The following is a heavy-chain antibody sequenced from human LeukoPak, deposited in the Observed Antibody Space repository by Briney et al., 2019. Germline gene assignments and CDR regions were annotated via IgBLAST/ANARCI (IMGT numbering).Heavy chain of an antibody. D-gene: IGHD6-13*01. CDR2: ISSGSSYI. J-gene: IGHJ4*02. V-gene: IGHV3-21*01. Sequence: GGSLRLSCAASGFTFSSYAMSWVRQAPGKGLEWVSSISSGSSYINYADSVKGRFTISRDNAKNSLYLQMNSLRAEDTAVYYCARDRGQQPPDYWGQGTLVTVSS. CDR1: GFTFSSYA. CDR3: ARDRGQQPPDY.